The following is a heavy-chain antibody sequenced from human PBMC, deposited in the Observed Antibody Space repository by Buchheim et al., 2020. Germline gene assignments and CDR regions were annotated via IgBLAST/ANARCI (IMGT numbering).Heavy chain of an antibody. Sequence: EVQLVESGGGLVQPGGSLRLSCAASGFTVSSNYMSWVRQAPGKGLEWVSVIYSGGSTYYADSVKGRFTISSDNSKNTLYLQMNSRRAEDTAVYYCARRAHDYGDYRPPLVDYWGQGTL. D-gene: IGHD4-17*01. CDR3: ARRAHDYGDYRPPLVDY. V-gene: IGHV3-66*02. CDR1: GFTVSSNY. CDR2: IYSGGST. J-gene: IGHJ4*02.